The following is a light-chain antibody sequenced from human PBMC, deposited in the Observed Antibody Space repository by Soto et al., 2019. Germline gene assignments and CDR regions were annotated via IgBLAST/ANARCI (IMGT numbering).Light chain of an antibody. CDR2: GAS. J-gene: IGKJ2*01. CDR1: QSVSSSY. Sequence: EIVLTQSPGTLSLSPGERATLSWRASQSVSSSYLAWYQQKPGQAPRLLIYGASSRATGIPDRFSGSGSGTDFTLTISRLKPEDFALYYCQQYGTSPRTFGQGTKLEIK. CDR3: QQYGTSPRT. V-gene: IGKV3-20*01.